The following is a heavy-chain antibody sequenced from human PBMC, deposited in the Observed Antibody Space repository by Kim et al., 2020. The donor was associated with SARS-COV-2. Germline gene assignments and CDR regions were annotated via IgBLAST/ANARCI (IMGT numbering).Heavy chain of an antibody. CDR1: GFTFSSYA. J-gene: IGHJ3*02. CDR3: AKAADYGGNPMHAFDI. CDR2: ISGSGGST. D-gene: IGHD4-17*01. V-gene: IGHV3-23*01. Sequence: GGSLRLSCAASGFTFSSYAMSWVRQAPGKGLEWVSAISGSGGSTYYADSVKGRFTISRDNSKNTLYLQMNSLRAEDTAVYYCAKAADYGGNPMHAFDIWGQGTMVTVSS.